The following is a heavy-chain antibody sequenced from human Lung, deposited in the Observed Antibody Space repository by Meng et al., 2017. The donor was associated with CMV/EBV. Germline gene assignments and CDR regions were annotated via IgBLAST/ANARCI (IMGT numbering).Heavy chain of an antibody. D-gene: IGHD6-19*01. CDR2: IYSGGST. CDR3: ARAESPYSSGWFSGFSYFDL. CDR1: GFPVSNNY. V-gene: IGHV3-53*01. J-gene: IGHJ2*01. Sequence: LTXAASGFPVSNNYMSWVRQAPGKGLEWVSVIYSGGSTNYADSVKGRFTISRDNSKNTLYLQMHSLRAEDTAVYYCARAESPYSSGWFSGFSYFDLXGHGXLVTVSS.